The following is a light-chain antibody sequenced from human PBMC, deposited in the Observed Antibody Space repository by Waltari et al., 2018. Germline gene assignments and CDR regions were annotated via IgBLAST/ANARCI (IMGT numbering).Light chain of an antibody. Sequence: QSVLTQPPSASGSPGQRVTISCSGRSTHIGTYTLNCYQHPPGTAPKLLMFSNNRRPSGVPERFSGSKSGTSASLAISGLQSEDEADYYFVAWDDSLNAYVFGTVTKVTVL. J-gene: IGLJ1*01. CDR3: VAWDDSLNAYV. CDR1: STHIGTYT. CDR2: SNN. V-gene: IGLV1-44*01.